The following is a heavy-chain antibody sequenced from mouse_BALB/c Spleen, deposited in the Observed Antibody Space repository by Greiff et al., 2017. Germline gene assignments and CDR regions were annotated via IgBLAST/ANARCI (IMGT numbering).Heavy chain of an antibody. J-gene: IGHJ4*01. CDR2: INPNNGGT. D-gene: IGHD2-4*01. CDR3: ARRNDYDVAMDY. Sequence: LVEPGASVKIPCKASGYTFTDYNMDWVKQSHGKSLEWIGDINPNNGGTIYNQKFKGKATLTVDKSSSTAYMELRSLTSEDTAVYYCARRNDYDVAMDYWGQGTSVTVSS. V-gene: IGHV1-18*01. CDR1: GYTFTDYN.